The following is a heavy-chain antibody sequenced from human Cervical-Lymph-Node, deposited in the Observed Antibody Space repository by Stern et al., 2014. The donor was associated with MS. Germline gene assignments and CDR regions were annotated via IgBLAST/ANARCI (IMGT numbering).Heavy chain of an antibody. Sequence: VQLVESGAEVKKPGSSVKVSCKASGDSFSTYTISWVRQAPGQGLEWMGGIDPMFRTPNYAQKFQGRVTFTADESTSTAYMKLSGLRSEDTATYFCARDQGGIAADWGQGTRVTVSS. CDR3: ARDQGGIAAD. V-gene: IGHV1-69*01. CDR1: GDSFSTYT. CDR2: IDPMFRTP. J-gene: IGHJ4*02. D-gene: IGHD6-13*01.